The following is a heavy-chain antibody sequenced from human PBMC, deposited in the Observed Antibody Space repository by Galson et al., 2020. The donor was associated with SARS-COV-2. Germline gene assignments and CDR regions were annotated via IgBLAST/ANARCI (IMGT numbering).Heavy chain of an antibody. D-gene: IGHD3-10*01. CDR1: GGSIIPYY. CDR3: ARFRGGFDN. V-gene: IGHV4-4*09. J-gene: IGHJ3*02. Sequence: ASETLSLTCTVSGGSIIPYYWSWIRQPPGKGLEWIGYIYSSGSTNYNPSLQSRHPISMDRSKNQFSLQLSSVTAADTAVYYCARFRGGFDNWGQGTTVSVSS. CDR2: IYSSGST.